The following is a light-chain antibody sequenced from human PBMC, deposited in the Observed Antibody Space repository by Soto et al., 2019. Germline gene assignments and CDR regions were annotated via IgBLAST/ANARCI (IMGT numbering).Light chain of an antibody. J-gene: IGKJ1*01. CDR1: QGIITY. CDR3: QQCFSNRWK. V-gene: IGKV1-39*01. CDR2: SSS. Sequence: DSQLSKAPSPRSASIGFSFTFNGRASQGIITYLNWYQQKPGKAPNLLIYSSSTLQSGVPSRFSGSGSGTDFTLTISRLQPEDFATYYCQQCFSNRWKFCQGTNVDIK.